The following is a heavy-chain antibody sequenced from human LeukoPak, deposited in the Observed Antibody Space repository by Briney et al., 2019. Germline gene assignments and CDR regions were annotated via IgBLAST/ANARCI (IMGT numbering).Heavy chain of an antibody. V-gene: IGHV4-39*01. CDR2: IYYSGST. D-gene: IGHD6-19*01. CDR1: GGSISSSSYY. CDR3: ASVSIAVAGEAPSYYYMDV. Sequence: PSETLSLTCTVSGGSISSSSYYWGWIRQPPGKGLEWIGSIYYSGSTYYNPSLKSRVTISVDTSKNQFSLKLSSVTAADTAVYYCASVSIAVAGEAPSYYYMDVWGKGTTVTISS. J-gene: IGHJ6*03.